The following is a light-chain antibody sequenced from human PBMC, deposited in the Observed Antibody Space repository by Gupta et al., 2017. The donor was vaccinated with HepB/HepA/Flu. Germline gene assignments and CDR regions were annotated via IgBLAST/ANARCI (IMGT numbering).Light chain of an antibody. Sequence: DIVMTQSPLSLPVTLGEPASISCRSSQSLLHSTGDNYLDWYLQKPGQSPQLLIYLGSNRASGVPDRFSGSGSGTDFTLKISRVEAEDVGVYYCMQALQTPRTFGQGTKVEIK. CDR1: QSLLHSTGDNY. V-gene: IGKV2-28*01. CDR2: LGS. CDR3: MQALQTPRT. J-gene: IGKJ1*01.